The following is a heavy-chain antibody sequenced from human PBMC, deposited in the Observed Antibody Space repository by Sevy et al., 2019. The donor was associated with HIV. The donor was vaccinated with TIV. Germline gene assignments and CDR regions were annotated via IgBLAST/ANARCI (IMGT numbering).Heavy chain of an antibody. V-gene: IGHV3-48*02. CDR2: ISSSSSTI. CDR1: GFTFSSYS. Sequence: GGSLRLSCAASGFTFSSYSMNWVRQAPGKGLEWVSYISSSSSTIYYADSVKGRFTISRDNAKNSLYLQMNSLRDEDTAVYYCARDVRGYSGYDLLDYYYYGMDVWGQGTTVTVSS. J-gene: IGHJ6*02. CDR3: ARDVRGYSGYDLLDYYYYGMDV. D-gene: IGHD5-12*01.